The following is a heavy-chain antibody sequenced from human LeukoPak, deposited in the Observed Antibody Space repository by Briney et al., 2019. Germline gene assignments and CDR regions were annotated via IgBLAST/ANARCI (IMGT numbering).Heavy chain of an antibody. Sequence: SGPALVKPTQTLTLTCTFSVVSLSTTGVGVGWVRQPPGEALGWLALISRDVDNRYSPSLQRRLHLTKHSSKNPVVLTMTHIDPVDTATYCCAHTQTMVPFDCCGQGSLVTASS. CDR2: ISRDVDN. CDR3: AHTQTMVPFDC. D-gene: IGHD3-10*01. V-gene: IGHV2-5*02. CDR1: VVSLSTTGVG. J-gene: IGHJ4*01.